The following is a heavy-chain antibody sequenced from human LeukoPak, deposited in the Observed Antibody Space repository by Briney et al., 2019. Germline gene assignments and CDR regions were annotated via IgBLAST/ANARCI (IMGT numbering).Heavy chain of an antibody. D-gene: IGHD6-19*01. Sequence: PSETLSLTCTVSGGSISSYYGSWIRQPPGKGLEWSGYIYYCGSTNQNRSLKSRVTISVDTSKNQFSLKLSSVTAADTAVYYCARDRGQWLLNWFDPWGQGTVVSVSS. CDR2: IYYCGST. J-gene: IGHJ5*02. CDR1: GGSISSYY. V-gene: IGHV4-59*13. CDR3: ARDRGQWLLNWFDP.